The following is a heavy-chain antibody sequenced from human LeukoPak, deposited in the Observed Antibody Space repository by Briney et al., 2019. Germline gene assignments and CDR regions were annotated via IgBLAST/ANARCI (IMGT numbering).Heavy chain of an antibody. CDR2: IYSGGST. CDR1: GFTVSSNY. V-gene: IGHV3-53*01. J-gene: IGHJ5*02. CDR3: ARDSHRGWANWFDP. Sequence: GGSLRLSCAASGFTVSSNYMSWVRQAPGKGLEWVSVIYSGGSTYYADSVKGRFTISRDNSKNTLYLQMNSLRAEDTAVYYCARDSHRGWANWFDPWGQGTLVTVSS. D-gene: IGHD6-19*01.